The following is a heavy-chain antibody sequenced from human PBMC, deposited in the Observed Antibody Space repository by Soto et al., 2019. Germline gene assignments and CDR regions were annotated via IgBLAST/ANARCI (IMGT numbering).Heavy chain of an antibody. CDR2: LLYDVSNK. V-gene: IGHV3-33*01. J-gene: IGHJ6*02. Sequence: GGSLRLSCAASGFTFSSYGMHWVRQAPGKGLEWMAVLLYDVSNKYYADSVKCRFTISRDNSKNTLYLQMNSLRAVDTAVYYCARDFSWQWLTKLPNKIAYGMDVWGQGTTVTVSS. CDR3: ARDFSWQWLTKLPNKIAYGMDV. D-gene: IGHD6-19*01. CDR1: GFTFSSYG.